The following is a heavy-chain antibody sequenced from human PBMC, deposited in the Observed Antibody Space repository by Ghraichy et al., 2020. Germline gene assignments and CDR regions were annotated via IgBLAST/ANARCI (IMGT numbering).Heavy chain of an antibody. V-gene: IGHV4-59*01. CDR2: VSYSGTT. Sequence: SETLSLTCSVSGGSLSPYYWNWIRQAPGKGLEWIGYVSYSGTTNYNPSLKSRVNISVDTSKNQFSLKLTSLTAADTAVYYCARDWTTVTTAYGAFDVWCQGTMVAVSA. CDR3: ARDWTTVTTAYGAFDV. CDR1: GGSLSPYY. D-gene: IGHD4-17*01. J-gene: IGHJ3*01.